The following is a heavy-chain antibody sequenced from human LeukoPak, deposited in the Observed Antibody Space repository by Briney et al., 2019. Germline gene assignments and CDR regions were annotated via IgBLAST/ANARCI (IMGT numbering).Heavy chain of an antibody. CDR3: AKGGRIAARHIDY. J-gene: IGHJ4*02. CDR2: ISYDGSNK. CDR1: GFTFSNYG. V-gene: IGHV3-30*18. D-gene: IGHD6-6*01. Sequence: PGGSLRLPCAASGFTFSNYGMHWVRQAPGKGLEWVAVISYDGSNKYYADSVKGRFTISRDNSKNTLYLQMNSLRAEDTAVYYCAKGGRIAARHIDYWGQGTLVTVSS.